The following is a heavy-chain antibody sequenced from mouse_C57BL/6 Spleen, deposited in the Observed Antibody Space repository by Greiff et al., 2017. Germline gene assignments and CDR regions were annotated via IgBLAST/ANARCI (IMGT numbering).Heavy chain of an antibody. Sequence: VQLQQSGADLVKPGASVKLSCKASGYTFTSYWIHWVRQRPGQGLEWIGMIHPNSGSTNYNEKFKSKATLTVGKSSSTAYMQLSSLTSEDSAVDYGARSYYGNYVWFAYWGQGTLVTVSA. CDR1: GYTFTSYW. CDR2: IHPNSGST. D-gene: IGHD2-1*01. CDR3: ARSYYGNYVWFAY. J-gene: IGHJ3*01. V-gene: IGHV1-64*01.